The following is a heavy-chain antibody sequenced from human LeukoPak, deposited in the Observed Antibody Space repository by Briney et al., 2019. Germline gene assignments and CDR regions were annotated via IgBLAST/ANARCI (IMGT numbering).Heavy chain of an antibody. V-gene: IGHV4-39*07. CDR3: ASPSDYYDSSGYYS. CDR1: GGSISSSSYY. J-gene: IGHJ4*02. CDR2: IYYSGST. D-gene: IGHD3-22*01. Sequence: SETLSLTCTVSGGSISSSSYYWGWIRQPPGKGLEWIGSIYYSGSTYYNPSLKSRVTISVDTSKNQFSLKLSSVTAADTAVYYCASPSDYYDSSGYYSGGQGPLVTVSS.